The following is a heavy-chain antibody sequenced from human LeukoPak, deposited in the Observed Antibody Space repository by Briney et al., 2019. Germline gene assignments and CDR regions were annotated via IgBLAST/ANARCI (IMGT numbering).Heavy chain of an antibody. Sequence: ASVTVSCKASGYTFTGYYMHWVRQAPGQGLEWMGWINPNSGGTNYAQKFQGRVTMTRDTSISTAYMELSRLRSDDTAVYYCARVTRGSGYYYNDYWGQGTLVTVSS. J-gene: IGHJ4*02. V-gene: IGHV1-2*02. CDR1: GYTFTGYY. CDR3: ARVTRGSGYYYNDY. D-gene: IGHD3-22*01. CDR2: INPNSGGT.